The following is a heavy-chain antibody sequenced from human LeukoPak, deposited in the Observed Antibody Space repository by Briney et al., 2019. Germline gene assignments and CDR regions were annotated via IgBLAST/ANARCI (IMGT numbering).Heavy chain of an antibody. CDR3: ARDPIGGLYYYYMDV. J-gene: IGHJ6*03. D-gene: IGHD4-23*01. CDR1: GFTFSSYS. Sequence: GGSLRLSCAASGFTFSSYSMNWVRQAPGKGLEWVSSISSSSSYIYYADSVKGRFTISRDNAKNSLYLQMNSLRAEDTSVYYCARDPIGGLYYYYMDVWGKGTTVTVSS. V-gene: IGHV3-21*01. CDR2: ISSSSSYI.